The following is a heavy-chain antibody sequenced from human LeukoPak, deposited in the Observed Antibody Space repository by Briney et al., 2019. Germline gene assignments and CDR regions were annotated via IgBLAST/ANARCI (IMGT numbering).Heavy chain of an antibody. CDR3: ARLNIAVAVDFVY. CDR1: GYIFTSYW. J-gene: IGHJ4*02. Sequence: GESLNISCKGSGYIFTSYWIGWVRQMPGKGLEWMGIIYPGDSDTRYSPSFQGQVTISVDKSISTAYLQWRSLTASDTAMYYCARLNIAVAVDFVYWGQGTLVTVSS. CDR2: IYPGDSDT. V-gene: IGHV5-51*01. D-gene: IGHD6-19*01.